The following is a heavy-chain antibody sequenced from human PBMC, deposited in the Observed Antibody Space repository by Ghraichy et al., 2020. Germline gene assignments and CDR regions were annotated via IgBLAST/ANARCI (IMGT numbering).Heavy chain of an antibody. CDR2: FCYSGST. CDR3: ARDGWFGYFGMDV. CDR1: GGSISSNNYY. Sequence: SETLSLTCSVSGGSISSNNYYWGWIRQPPGKGLEWIGCFCYSGSTYYNPSLKSRVTISVDMSKNQFSLNVSSVTAADTAVYYCARDGWFGYFGMDVWGQGTTVTVSS. V-gene: IGHV4-39*02. D-gene: IGHD3-10*01. J-gene: IGHJ6*02.